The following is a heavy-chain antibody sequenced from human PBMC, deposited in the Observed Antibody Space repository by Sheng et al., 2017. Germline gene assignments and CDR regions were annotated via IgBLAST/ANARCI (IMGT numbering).Heavy chain of an antibody. Sequence: EVQLVESGGGLVQPGGSLRLSCAASGFTFSSYEMNWVRQAPGKGLEWVSYISSSGSTIYYADSVKGRFTISRDNAKNSLYLQMNSLRAEDTAVYYCAIYDLNWYFDLWGRGTLVTVSS. D-gene: IGHD3-3*01. CDR3: AIYDLNWYFDL. CDR1: GFTFSSYE. J-gene: IGHJ2*01. V-gene: IGHV3-48*03. CDR2: ISSSGSTI.